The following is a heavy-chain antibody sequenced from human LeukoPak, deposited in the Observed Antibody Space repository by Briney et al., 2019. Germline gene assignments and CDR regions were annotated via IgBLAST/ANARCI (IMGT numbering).Heavy chain of an antibody. CDR3: ARGDYVNFAY. Sequence: KPSETLSLTRTVSGGSISNYYWSWVRQPPGKGLGWIGYIYYSGSTNYNPSLKSRVTISVDMSKNQFSLKLSSVTAADTAVYYCARGDYVNFAYWGQGTLVTVSS. D-gene: IGHD4-17*01. CDR2: IYYSGST. CDR1: GGSISNYY. V-gene: IGHV4-59*01. J-gene: IGHJ4*02.